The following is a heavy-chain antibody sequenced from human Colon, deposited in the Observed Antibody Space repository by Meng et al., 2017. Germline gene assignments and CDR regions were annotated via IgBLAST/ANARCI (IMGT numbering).Heavy chain of an antibody. Sequence: GESLKISCAASGFTFSSYEMNWVRQAPGKGLEWASYISSSASTIDYADSVKGRFTISRDNAKKSLYLQMNSLRAEDTAVYYCARGSSGNYYNYYGMDVWGRGTTVTVSS. CDR3: ARGSSGNYYNYYGMDV. J-gene: IGHJ6*02. D-gene: IGHD1-26*01. CDR1: GFTFSSYE. CDR2: ISSSASTI. V-gene: IGHV3-48*03.